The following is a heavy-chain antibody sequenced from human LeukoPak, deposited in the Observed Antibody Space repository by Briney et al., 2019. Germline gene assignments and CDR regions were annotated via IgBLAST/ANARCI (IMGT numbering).Heavy chain of an antibody. CDR3: AKGSYYYDSSGCGH. Sequence: PGGSLRLSCAASGFTLSSYAMSWVRQAPGKGLEWVSAISGSGGSTYYADSVKGRFTISRDNSKNTLYLQMNSLRAEDTAVYYCAKGSYYYDSSGCGHWGQGTLVTVSS. D-gene: IGHD3-22*01. CDR1: GFTLSSYA. CDR2: ISGSGGST. J-gene: IGHJ4*02. V-gene: IGHV3-23*01.